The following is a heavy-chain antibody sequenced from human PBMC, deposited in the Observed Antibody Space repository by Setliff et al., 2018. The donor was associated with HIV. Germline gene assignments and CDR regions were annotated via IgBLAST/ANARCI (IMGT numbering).Heavy chain of an antibody. CDR3: ARSRAACFDY. Sequence: GGSLRLSCAASGFTFSSYSMNWVRQAPGKGLEWVSYISSSSTIYYSDSVKGRFTISRDNAKNSLYLQMNSLRADDTAVYYSARSRAACFDYWGQGTLVSGSS. D-gene: IGHD6-13*01. V-gene: IGHV3-48*01. CDR2: ISSSSTI. CDR1: GFTFSSYS. J-gene: IGHJ4*02.